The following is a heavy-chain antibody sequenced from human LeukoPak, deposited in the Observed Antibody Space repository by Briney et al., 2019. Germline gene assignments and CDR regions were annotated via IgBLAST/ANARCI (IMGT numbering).Heavy chain of an antibody. D-gene: IGHD6-13*01. J-gene: IGHJ4*02. CDR2: ISYDGSNK. Sequence: GGSLRLSCAASGFTFSSYGMHWVRQAPGKGLEWVAVISYDGSNKYYADSVKGRFTISRDNSKNTLYLQMNSLRAEDTAVYYCAKDFDFGLIAAAGRLDYWGQGTLVTVSS. V-gene: IGHV3-30*18. CDR1: GFTFSSYG. CDR3: AKDFDFGLIAAAGRLDY.